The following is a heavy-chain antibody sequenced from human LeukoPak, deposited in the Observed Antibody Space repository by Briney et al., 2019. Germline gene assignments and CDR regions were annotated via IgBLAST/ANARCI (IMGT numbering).Heavy chain of an antibody. V-gene: IGHV4-30-4*01. J-gene: IGHJ5*02. CDR3: ARDRGYCSGGSCLDNWFDP. CDR2: INYSGST. CDR1: GGSISSGDYY. D-gene: IGHD2-15*01. Sequence: PSQTLSLTCTVSGGSISSGDYYWSWIRQPPGKGLEWIGYINYSGSTYYNPSLKSRVIISVDTSKNQFSLRLSSVTAADTAVYYCARDRGYCSGGSCLDNWFDPWGQGTLVTVSS.